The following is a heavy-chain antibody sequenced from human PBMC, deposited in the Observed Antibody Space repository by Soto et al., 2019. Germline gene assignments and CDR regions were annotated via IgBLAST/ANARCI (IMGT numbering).Heavy chain of an antibody. J-gene: IGHJ4*01. CDR2: IKQDGSEK. D-gene: IGHD5-18*01. CDR3: AIVTYSYGWTFDY. Sequence: PGGSLRFSCAASGFTFSSHWMSWVRQAPGKGLEWVANIKQDGSEKYYMDSVKGRFTISRDNAKNSLFLQMNSLRAEDTAVYICAIVTYSYGWTFDYWGQGTLVTVPS. V-gene: IGHV3-7*01. CDR1: GFTFSSHW.